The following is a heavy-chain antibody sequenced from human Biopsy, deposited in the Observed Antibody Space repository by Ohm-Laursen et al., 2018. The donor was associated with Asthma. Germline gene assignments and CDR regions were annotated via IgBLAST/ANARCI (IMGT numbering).Heavy chain of an antibody. V-gene: IGHV1-46*01. Sequence: ASVKVSCKASGDSFSNYAISWVRQAPGQGLEWVGIINPPTGDTSYAQKFLGRVTVTRNTSTSTAYMELSSLSSEDTAVYYCARGYSGSDRIVYYYSGLEVWGQGTTVTVSS. D-gene: IGHD5-12*01. CDR2: INPPTGDT. CDR3: ARGYSGSDRIVYYYSGLEV. CDR1: GDSFSNYA. J-gene: IGHJ6*02.